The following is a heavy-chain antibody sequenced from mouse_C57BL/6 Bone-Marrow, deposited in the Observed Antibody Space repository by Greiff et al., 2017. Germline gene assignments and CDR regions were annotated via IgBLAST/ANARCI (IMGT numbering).Heavy chain of an antibody. Sequence: EVQLQESGGGLVQPGGSLKLSCAASGFTFSDYYMYWVRQTPEKRLEWVAYISNGGGSTYYPDTVKGRFTISRDNAKNTLYLQMSRLKSEDTAMYYCASLYYGNFYAMDYWGQGTSVTVSS. CDR2: ISNGGGST. J-gene: IGHJ4*01. D-gene: IGHD2-1*01. CDR1: GFTFSDYY. CDR3: ASLYYGNFYAMDY. V-gene: IGHV5-12*01.